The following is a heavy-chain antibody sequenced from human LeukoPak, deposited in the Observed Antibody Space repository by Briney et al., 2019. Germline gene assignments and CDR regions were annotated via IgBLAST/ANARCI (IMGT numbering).Heavy chain of an antibody. Sequence: SVKVSCKASGGTFSSYAISWVRQAPGQGLEWMGGIIPIFGTANYAQKFQGRVTITTDESTSTAYMELSSLRSEDTAVYYCVRDKIAAGAGGYFEYWGQGTLVTVSS. CDR1: GGTFSSYA. CDR2: IIPIFGTA. D-gene: IGHD6-13*01. V-gene: IGHV1-69*05. CDR3: VRDKIAAGAGGYFEY. J-gene: IGHJ4*02.